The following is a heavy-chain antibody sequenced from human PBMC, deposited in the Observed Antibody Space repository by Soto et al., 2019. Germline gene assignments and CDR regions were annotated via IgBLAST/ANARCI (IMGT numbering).Heavy chain of an antibody. CDR1: GYTFTSYG. V-gene: IGHV1-18*01. CDR3: ARAYYDFWSGFISRYWFEP. J-gene: IGHJ5*02. Sequence: QVQLVQSGAEVKKPGASVKVSCKASGYTFTSYGISWVRQAPGQGLEWMGWISAYNGNTNYAQKLQGRVTMTTDTATSTAYMELRSLRSDDTAVYYCARAYYDFWSGFISRYWFEPWGQGTLVTVSS. D-gene: IGHD3-3*01. CDR2: ISAYNGNT.